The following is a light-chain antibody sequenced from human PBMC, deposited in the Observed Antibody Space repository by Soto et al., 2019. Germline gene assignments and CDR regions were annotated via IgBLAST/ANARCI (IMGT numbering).Light chain of an antibody. Sequence: QSVLAQPLPLSGSPGQSVTISCTGNSSDVGSYNRVSWYQQPPGTAPKLLIYEVSNRPSGVPDRFSGSKSGNTASLTISGLQAEDEADYYCSSYTSSSTYVFGSGTKVTVL. V-gene: IGLV2-18*02. CDR3: SSYTSSSTYV. CDR1: SSDVGSYNR. CDR2: EVS. J-gene: IGLJ1*01.